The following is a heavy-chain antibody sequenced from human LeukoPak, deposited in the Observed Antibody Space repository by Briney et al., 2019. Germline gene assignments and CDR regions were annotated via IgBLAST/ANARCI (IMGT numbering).Heavy chain of an antibody. J-gene: IGHJ6*03. Sequence: PSETLSLTCTVSGGSLSSGSYYWSWIRQPAGKGLEWIGRIYYSGSTNYNPSLKSRVTISVDTSKNQFSLKPSSVTAADTAVYYCARGGGVLYYYYYMDVWGKGTTVTVSS. D-gene: IGHD2-8*01. V-gene: IGHV4-61*10. CDR3: ARGGGVLYYYYYMDV. CDR1: GGSLSSGSYY. CDR2: IYYSGST.